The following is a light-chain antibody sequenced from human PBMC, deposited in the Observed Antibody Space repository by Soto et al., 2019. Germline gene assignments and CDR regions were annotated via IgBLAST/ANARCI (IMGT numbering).Light chain of an antibody. CDR1: QSVGNN. CDR2: EAS. V-gene: IGKV3-11*01. CDR3: QQHANWPLP. Sequence: EIVLTQSPATLSLSPGERATLSCRASQSVGNNLAWYQQKPGQAPGLLIYEASTRATGIPARFSGSGSGTDFTLTISSLEPEDFAVYYCQQHANWPLPFGGGTKVDIX. J-gene: IGKJ4*01.